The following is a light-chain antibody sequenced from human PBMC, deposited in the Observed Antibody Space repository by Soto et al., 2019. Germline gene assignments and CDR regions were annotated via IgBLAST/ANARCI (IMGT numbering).Light chain of an antibody. CDR1: EDIGKD. CDR2: EAS. J-gene: IGKJ1*01. Sequence: AIQMTQSPSSLSASVGDTVTFTCRASEDIGKDLGWYQQKPGEAPVLLIYEASTAQSGVPSRFTGSGSGTEFTLTISSLQPEDCAPYYCLQDYNYPRTFGQGTRVEIK. CDR3: LQDYNYPRT. V-gene: IGKV1-6*01.